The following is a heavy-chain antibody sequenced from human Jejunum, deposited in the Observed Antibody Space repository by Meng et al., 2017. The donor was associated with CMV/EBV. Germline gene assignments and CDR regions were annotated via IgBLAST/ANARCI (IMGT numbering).Heavy chain of an antibody. CDR1: GGCIGRMSC. V-gene: IGHV4-4*02. D-gene: IGHD2-2*01. CDR2: ISYSGST. CDR3: ARGYASWTVDGRVGY. Sequence: SGGCIGRMSCGSWVRQPPGKGLEWMGEISYSGSTNYNSSLESRVTISLDKSNNQFSLKLSSVTAADTAVYYCARGYASWTVDGRVGYWGQGTLVTVSS. J-gene: IGHJ4*02.